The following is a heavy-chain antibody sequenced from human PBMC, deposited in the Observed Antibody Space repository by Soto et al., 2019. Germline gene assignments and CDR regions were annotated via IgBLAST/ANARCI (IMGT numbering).Heavy chain of an antibody. CDR1: GFTFSSYD. J-gene: IGHJ4*02. V-gene: IGHV3-23*01. D-gene: IGHD1-1*01. Sequence: EVQLLESGGGLVQPGGSLRLSCVGSGFTFSSYDMTWVRQAPGKGLEWVSSFSFYGRRDNTYYADSVKGRLTISRDNSRNTVYLQMDNLRVEDTAVYYFAKSLYNDNGGKNDHWGPGTLVTVSS. CDR2: FSFYGRRDNT. CDR3: AKSLYNDNGGKNDH.